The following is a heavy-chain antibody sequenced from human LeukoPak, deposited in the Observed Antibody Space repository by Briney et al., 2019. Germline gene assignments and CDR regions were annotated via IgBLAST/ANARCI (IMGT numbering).Heavy chain of an antibody. J-gene: IGHJ4*02. Sequence: GGSLRLSCAASGFTFSPYGMHWVRQTPGRGLEWVAFIRNDGTNKYYADSVKGRFTISRDNSKNTLYLQMNSLRVEDTAVYYCAKELPGAGIILIPPADYWGRGTPVTVSS. V-gene: IGHV3-30*02. CDR3: AKELPGAGIILIPPADY. D-gene: IGHD2-2*01. CDR1: GFTFSPYG. CDR2: IRNDGTNK.